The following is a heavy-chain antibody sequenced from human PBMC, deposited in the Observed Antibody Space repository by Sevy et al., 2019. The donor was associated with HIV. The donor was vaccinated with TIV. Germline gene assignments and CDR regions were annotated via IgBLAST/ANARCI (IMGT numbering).Heavy chain of an antibody. CDR1: GFTFSGSA. V-gene: IGHV3-73*01. CDR2: IRSRVNSHAT. D-gene: IGHD3-9*01. Sequence: GGSLRLSCAASGFTFSGSAMHWVRQASGKGLEWVGRIRSRVNSHATAYAASVKGRFTISRDDSENTAFLQMSSLKTEDTAVYYCTASMKTDVLRYFDWLEEPPFDHWGQGTLVTVS. CDR3: TASMKTDVLRYFDWLEEPPFDH. J-gene: IGHJ4*02.